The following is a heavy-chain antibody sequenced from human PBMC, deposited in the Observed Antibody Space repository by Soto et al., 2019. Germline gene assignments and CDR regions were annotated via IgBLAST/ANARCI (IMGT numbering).Heavy chain of an antibody. CDR3: ARPYCSGGSCQFDY. Sequence: SETLSLTCTVSGGSISSGDYYWSWIRQPPGKGLEWIGYIYYSGSTYYNPSLKSRVTISVDTSKNQFSLKLSSVTAADTAVYYCARPYCSGGSCQFDYWGQGTLVTVSS. D-gene: IGHD2-15*01. J-gene: IGHJ4*02. CDR2: IYYSGST. V-gene: IGHV4-30-4*01. CDR1: GGSISSGDYY.